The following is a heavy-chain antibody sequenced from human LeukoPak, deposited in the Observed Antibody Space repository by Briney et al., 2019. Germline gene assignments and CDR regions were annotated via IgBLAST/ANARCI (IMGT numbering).Heavy chain of an antibody. V-gene: IGHV3-11*01. CDR3: AREYGDYVGPIDY. CDR1: GFTFSDYY. D-gene: IGHD4-17*01. Sequence: KSGGSLRLSCAASGFTFSDYYMSWIRQAPGKGLEWVSYISSSGSTIYYADSVKGRFTISRDNAKNSLYLQMNSPRAEDTAVYYCAREYGDYVGPIDYWGQGTLVTVSS. J-gene: IGHJ4*02. CDR2: ISSSGSTI.